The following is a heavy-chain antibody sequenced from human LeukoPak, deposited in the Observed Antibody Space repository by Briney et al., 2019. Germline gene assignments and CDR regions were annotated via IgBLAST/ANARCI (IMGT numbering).Heavy chain of an antibody. J-gene: IGHJ4*02. Sequence: GGSLRLSCTASEFTFSSYAMSWVRQAPGKGLEWVSSVSGSGGSTYYADSVMGRFTISRDNSKSTLFLQMSSLRAEDTAVYYCAKGSYYDSSGHYREYYFDYWGQGTLVTVSS. CDR1: EFTFSSYA. CDR3: AKGSYYDSSGHYREYYFDY. CDR2: VSGSGGST. V-gene: IGHV3-23*01. D-gene: IGHD3-22*01.